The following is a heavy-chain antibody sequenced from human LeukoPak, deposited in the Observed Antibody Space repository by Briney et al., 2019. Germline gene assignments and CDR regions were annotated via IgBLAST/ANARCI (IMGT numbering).Heavy chain of an antibody. CDR3: AREKGGMLWFGELL. V-gene: IGHV3-21*01. J-gene: IGHJ4*02. Sequence: GGSLRLSCAASGFTFSSYSMNWVRQAPGKGLEWVSSISSSSSYIYYADSVKGRFTISRDNAKNSLYLQMNRLRVDDTAVYYCAREKGGMLWFGELLGGQGTLVTV. CDR2: ISSSSSYI. CDR1: GFTFSSYS. D-gene: IGHD3-10*01.